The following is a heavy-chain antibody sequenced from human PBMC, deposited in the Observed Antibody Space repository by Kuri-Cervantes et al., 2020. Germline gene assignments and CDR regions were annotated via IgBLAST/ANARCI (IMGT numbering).Heavy chain of an antibody. J-gene: IGHJ6*02. CDR3: AKDLVITMVRGVISPYYYYGMDV. Sequence: GGSLRLSCAASGFTFSDYYMSWIRQAPGKGLEWVAVISYDGSNKYYADSVKGRFTISRDNSKNTLYLQMNSLRAEDTAVYYCAKDLVITMVRGVISPYYYYGMDVWGQGTTVTVSS. CDR2: ISYDGSNK. CDR1: GFTFSDYY. V-gene: IGHV3-30*18. D-gene: IGHD3-10*01.